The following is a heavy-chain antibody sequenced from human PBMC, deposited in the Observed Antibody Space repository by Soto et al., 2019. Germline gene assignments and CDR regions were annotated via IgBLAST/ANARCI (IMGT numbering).Heavy chain of an antibody. CDR1: GFTFSSYG. Sequence: GGSLRLSCAASGFTFSSYGMHWVRQAPGKGLEWVAVISYDGSNKYYADSVKGRFTISRDNSKNTLYLQMNSLRAEDTAVYYCAKDLYCSGGSCYELAYFDYWGQGTLVTVSS. D-gene: IGHD2-15*01. V-gene: IGHV3-30*18. J-gene: IGHJ4*02. CDR2: ISYDGSNK. CDR3: AKDLYCSGGSCYELAYFDY.